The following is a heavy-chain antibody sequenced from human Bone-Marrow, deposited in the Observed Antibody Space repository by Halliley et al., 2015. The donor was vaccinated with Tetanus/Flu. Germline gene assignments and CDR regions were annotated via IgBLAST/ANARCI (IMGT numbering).Heavy chain of an antibody. Sequence: HSGNTNYTPSLKSRVPMSIDKSKTQFSLKLPSVTAADRGVYHCARRFVQPHDDGLPSTFDYWGQGILVTVSS. CDR2: HSGNT. V-gene: IGHV4-4*02. J-gene: IGHJ4*02. D-gene: IGHD2-2*01. CDR3: ARRFVQPHDDGLPSTFDY.